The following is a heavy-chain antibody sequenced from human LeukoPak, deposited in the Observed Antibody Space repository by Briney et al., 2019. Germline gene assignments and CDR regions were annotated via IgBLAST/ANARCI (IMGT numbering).Heavy chain of an antibody. CDR2: INPSGGST. CDR1: GYTFTTYY. D-gene: IGHD2-2*02. CDR3: ARSDYCSSTSCYMHY. J-gene: IGHJ4*02. V-gene: IGHV1-46*01. Sequence: ASVKVSCKASGYTFTTYYMHWVRQAPGQGHEWMGIINPSGGSTSYAQKFQGRVTVTRDTSTSTVYMELSSLRFEDTAVYYCARSDYCSSTSCYMHYWGQGTLVTVSS.